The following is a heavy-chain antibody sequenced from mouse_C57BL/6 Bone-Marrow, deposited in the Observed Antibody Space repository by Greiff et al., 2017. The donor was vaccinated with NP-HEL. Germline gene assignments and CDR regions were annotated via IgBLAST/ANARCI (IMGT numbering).Heavy chain of an antibody. CDR2: IRSKSNNYAT. CDR3: VRHATYGFHYFDY. V-gene: IGHV10-1*01. J-gene: IGHJ2*01. D-gene: IGHD1-1*01. Sequence: DAGGGLVQPKGSLKLSCAASGFSFNTYAMNWVRQAPGKGLEWVARIRSKSNNYATYYADSVKDRFTISRDDSESMLYLQMNNLKTEDTAMYYCVRHATYGFHYFDYWGQGTTLTVSS. CDR1: GFSFNTYA.